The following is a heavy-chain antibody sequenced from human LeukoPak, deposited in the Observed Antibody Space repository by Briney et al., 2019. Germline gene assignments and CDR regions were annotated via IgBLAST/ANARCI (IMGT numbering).Heavy chain of an antibody. J-gene: IGHJ1*01. Sequence: PSETLSLTCTVSGGSISSSSYYWGWIRQSPGKGLEWIGSIYYSGSTYYNPSLKSRVTISVDTSKNQFSLKLSSVTAADTAVYYCATAYYDFWSGYFLFGEYFQHWGQGTLVTVSS. CDR3: ATAYYDFWSGYFLFGEYFQH. D-gene: IGHD3-3*01. V-gene: IGHV4-39*01. CDR2: IYYSGST. CDR1: GGSISSSSYY.